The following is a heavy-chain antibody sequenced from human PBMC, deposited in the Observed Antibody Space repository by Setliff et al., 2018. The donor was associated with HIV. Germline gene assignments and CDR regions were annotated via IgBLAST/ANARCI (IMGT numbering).Heavy chain of an antibody. Sequence: SETLSLTCAVYGGSLSDYYWSWFRLPPGKGLEWIGEINPTGSANYNPSLKGRVTISTDPSKRQFSLRLTSVTAADTAIYYCASLIIAAGGTRLDSWGLGTLVTVPQ. CDR2: INPTGSA. D-gene: IGHD6-13*01. CDR3: ASLIIAAGGTRLDS. CDR1: GGSLSDYY. V-gene: IGHV4-34*01. J-gene: IGHJ5*01.